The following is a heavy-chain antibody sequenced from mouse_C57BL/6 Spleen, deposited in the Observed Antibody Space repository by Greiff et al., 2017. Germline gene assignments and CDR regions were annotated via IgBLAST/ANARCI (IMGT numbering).Heavy chain of an antibody. CDR2: INPNNGGT. V-gene: IGHV1-18*01. CDR3: ARGASSGSPFAY. CDR1: GYTFTDYN. Sequence: EVQLQQSGPELVKPGASVKIPCKASGYTFTDYNMDWVKQSHGKSLEWIGDINPNNGGTIYNQKFKGKATLTVDKSSSTAYMELRSLTSEDTAVYYCARGASSGSPFAYWGQGTLVTVAA. D-gene: IGHD3-2*02. J-gene: IGHJ3*01.